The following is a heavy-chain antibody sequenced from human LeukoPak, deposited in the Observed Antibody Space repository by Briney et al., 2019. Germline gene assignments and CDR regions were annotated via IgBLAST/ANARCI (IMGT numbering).Heavy chain of an antibody. CDR3: ARHRDYDILTGQKDDAFDI. J-gene: IGHJ3*02. CDR2: VFTSGST. D-gene: IGHD3-9*01. V-gene: IGHV4-61*02. Sequence: SETLSLTCTVSGGSISSGSYYWSWIRQPAGKGLEWIGRVFTSGSTDYNPSPKSRVTISLDTSKNQFSLKPSSVTAADTAVYYCARHRDYDILTGQKDDAFDIWGQGTMVTVSS. CDR1: GGSISSGSYY.